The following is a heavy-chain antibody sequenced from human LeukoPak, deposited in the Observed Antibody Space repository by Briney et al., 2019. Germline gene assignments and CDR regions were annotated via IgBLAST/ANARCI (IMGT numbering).Heavy chain of an antibody. CDR3: ARDMHSSSWNYYYMDV. D-gene: IGHD6-13*01. Sequence: GGSLRLSCAASGFTFSSYSMDWVRQAPGKGLEWVSSISSSSSYIYYADSVKGRFTISRDNAKNSLYLQMNSLRAEDTAVYYCARDMHSSSWNYYYMDVWGKGTTVTVSS. CDR1: GFTFSSYS. CDR2: ISSSSSYI. V-gene: IGHV3-21*01. J-gene: IGHJ6*03.